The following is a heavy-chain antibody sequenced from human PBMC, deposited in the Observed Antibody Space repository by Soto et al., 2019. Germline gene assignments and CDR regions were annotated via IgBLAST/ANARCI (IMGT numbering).Heavy chain of an antibody. D-gene: IGHD3-9*01. CDR1: GFTFSNYA. V-gene: IGHV3-30*03. CDR3: TTGIYYDILTVYHNVAY. Sequence: GGSLRLSCAASGFTFSNYAMHWVRQAPGKGLEWVALTSYDGNNEYYTDSVKGRFTISRDNSKNTLFLQMNSPRPEDTAVYYCTTGIYYDILTVYHNVAYWGQGALLTVSS. CDR2: TSYDGNNE. J-gene: IGHJ4*02.